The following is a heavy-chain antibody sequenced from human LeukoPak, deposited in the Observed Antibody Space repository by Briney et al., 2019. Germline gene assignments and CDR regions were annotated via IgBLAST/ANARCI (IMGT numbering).Heavy chain of an antibody. J-gene: IGHJ4*02. Sequence: ASVKVSCKASGGTFSSYAISWVRQAPGRGLEWMGWISVYNGNTNYAQKLQGRVTMTTDTSTCTAYMELRSLRSDDTAVYYCARGYYDILTGYQASDYWGQGILVTVYS. CDR3: ARGYYDILTGYQASDY. D-gene: IGHD3-9*01. CDR1: GGTFSSYA. V-gene: IGHV1-18*01. CDR2: ISVYNGNT.